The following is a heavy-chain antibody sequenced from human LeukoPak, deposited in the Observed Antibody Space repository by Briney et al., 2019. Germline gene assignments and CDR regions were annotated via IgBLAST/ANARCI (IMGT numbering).Heavy chain of an antibody. J-gene: IGHJ5*02. V-gene: IGHV4-39*07. CDR3: ARGRPRGTRFDP. D-gene: IGHD2-2*01. Sequence: PSETLSLTCTVSGGSISSGSYYWSWIRQPPGKGLEWIGEINHSGSTNYNPSLKSRVTISVDTSKNQFSLKLSSVTAADTAVYYCARGRPRGTRFDPWGQGTLVTVSS. CDR1: GGSISSGSYY. CDR2: INHSGST.